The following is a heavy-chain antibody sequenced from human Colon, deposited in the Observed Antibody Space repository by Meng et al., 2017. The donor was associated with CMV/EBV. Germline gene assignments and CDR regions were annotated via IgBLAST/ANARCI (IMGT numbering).Heavy chain of an antibody. V-gene: IGHV3-15*01. CDR3: LTEGYCSSTSCPNYYYYGMNV. Sequence: GGSLRLSCAASGFKFDDYLMLWVRQAPGKGLEWVGRIKSKTDGGTTDYAAPVKGRFSISRDESENTVYLQMNSLKSEDTAVYYCLTEGYCSSTSCPNYYYYGMNVWGQGTTVTVSS. D-gene: IGHD2-2*01. J-gene: IGHJ6*02. CDR1: GFKFDDYL. CDR2: IKSKTDGGTT.